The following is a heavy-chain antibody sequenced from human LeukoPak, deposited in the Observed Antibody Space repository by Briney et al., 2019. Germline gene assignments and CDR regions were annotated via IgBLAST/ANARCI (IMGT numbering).Heavy chain of an antibody. CDR2: INPNSGGT. Sequence: ASVKVSCKASGYTFTGNYMHWVRQAPGQGLEWMGRINPNSGGTNYAQKFQGRVTMTTDTAISTAYMELSRLRSDDTAVYYCARVVYYYDSSGYEYWGQGTLVTASS. CDR1: GYTFTGNY. D-gene: IGHD3-22*01. J-gene: IGHJ4*02. V-gene: IGHV1-2*06. CDR3: ARVVYYYDSSGYEY.